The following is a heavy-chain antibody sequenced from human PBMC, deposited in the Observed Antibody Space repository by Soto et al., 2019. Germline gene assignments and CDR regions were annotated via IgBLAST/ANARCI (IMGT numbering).Heavy chain of an antibody. Sequence: SETLSLTCTVSGGSVSSGSNYWSWIRQPPGEGLEWIGYIYCSGSTNYNPALKSRVTISVDTPKNRFSLKQSSVTAADTAVYYCARLIPRRYFDYWGQGTLVTVYS. V-gene: IGHV4-61*01. CDR3: ARLIPRRYFDY. CDR2: IYCSGST. CDR1: GGSVSSGSNY. J-gene: IGHJ4*02.